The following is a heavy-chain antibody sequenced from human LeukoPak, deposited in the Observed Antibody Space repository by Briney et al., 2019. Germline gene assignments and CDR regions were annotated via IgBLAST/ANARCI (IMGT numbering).Heavy chain of an antibody. CDR3: ARDHTDIVVVPAAGLDP. V-gene: IGHV1-18*01. CDR1: GYTFTSYG. J-gene: IGHJ5*02. Sequence: ASVKVSCKASGYTFTSYGISWVRQAPGQGLEWMGWISAYNGNTNYAQKLQGRVTMTTDTSTSTAYMELRSLRSDGTAVYYCARDHTDIVVVPAAGLDPWGQGTLVTVSS. CDR2: ISAYNGNT. D-gene: IGHD2-2*01.